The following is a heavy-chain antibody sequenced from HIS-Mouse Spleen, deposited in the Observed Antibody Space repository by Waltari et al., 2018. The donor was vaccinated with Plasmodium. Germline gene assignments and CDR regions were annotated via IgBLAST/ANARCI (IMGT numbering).Heavy chain of an antibody. D-gene: IGHD3-3*01. CDR1: GGSFSGYY. CDR2: LNHRGST. Sequence: QVQLQQWGAGLLKPSETLSLTCAVYGGSFSGYYWSWIRQPPVKGLEWIWELNHRGSTNYSPSLKSRVTISVDPSKNPFSLKLSSVTAADTAVYYCARVTSSGVYWYFDLWGRGTLVTVSS. CDR3: ARVTSSGVYWYFDL. V-gene: IGHV4-34*01. J-gene: IGHJ2*01.